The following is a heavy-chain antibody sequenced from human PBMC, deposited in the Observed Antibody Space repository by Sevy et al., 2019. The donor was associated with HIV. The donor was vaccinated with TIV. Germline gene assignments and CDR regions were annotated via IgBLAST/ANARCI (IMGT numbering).Heavy chain of an antibody. J-gene: IGHJ3*02. V-gene: IGHV3-30-3*01. Sequence: GGSLRLSCAASGFTFSSYAMHWVRQAPGKGLEWVAVISYDGSNKYYTDSVKGRFTISRDNAKNSLYLQMNSLRAEDTAVYYCATRYYYDSSGYRRDAFDIWGQGTMVTVSS. D-gene: IGHD3-22*01. CDR3: ATRYYYDSSGYRRDAFDI. CDR1: GFTFSSYA. CDR2: ISYDGSNK.